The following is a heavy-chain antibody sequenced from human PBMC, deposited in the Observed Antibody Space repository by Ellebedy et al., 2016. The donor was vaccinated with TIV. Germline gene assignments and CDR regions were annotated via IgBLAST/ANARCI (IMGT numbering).Heavy chain of an antibody. CDR2: INPSGGST. CDR1: GYTFTSYY. V-gene: IGHV1-46*01. J-gene: IGHJ4*02. CDR3: ARPTVRGKYYFDY. D-gene: IGHD3-10*01. Sequence: AASVQVSCKASGYTFTSYYMHWVRQAPGLGLEWMGIINPSGGSTSYAQKFQGRITVTRDTSTSTLYMELSSLRSEDTAVYYCARPTVRGKYYFDYWGQGTLVTVSS.